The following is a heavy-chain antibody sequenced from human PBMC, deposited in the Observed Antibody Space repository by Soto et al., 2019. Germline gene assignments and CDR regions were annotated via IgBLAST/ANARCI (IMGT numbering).Heavy chain of an antibody. CDR3: AKSRYSSAWHDALFFFDY. CDR2: IIPIFDTT. Sequence: QVQLVQSGAEVKRPGSSVKVSCKVSGGTFNSYALSWVRQAPGQGLEWMGGIIPIFDTTKYIQKFQGRVTNTADESTSTTYTALSSLRSDDTAVYYCAKSRYSSAWHDALFFFDYWGQGTLVTVSS. J-gene: IGHJ4*02. CDR1: GGTFNSYA. V-gene: IGHV1-69*01. D-gene: IGHD6-19*01.